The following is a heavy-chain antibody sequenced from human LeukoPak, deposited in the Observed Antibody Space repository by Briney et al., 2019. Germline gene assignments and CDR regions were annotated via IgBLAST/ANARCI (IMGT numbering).Heavy chain of an antibody. J-gene: IGHJ3*01. D-gene: IGHD3-22*01. V-gene: IGHV5-51*01. CDR1: GYNFTNYW. CDR3: ARPNITYYYDSSGYDGFDV. CDR2: IYPNDSDT. Sequence: PGESLKIPCKGSGYNFTNYWIAWVRQMPGKGLEWMGIIYPNDSDTRYGPSFQGHVSISADKSINTAYLKWSSLKASDTAMYFCARPNITYYYDSSGYDGFDVWGQGTMVTVSS.